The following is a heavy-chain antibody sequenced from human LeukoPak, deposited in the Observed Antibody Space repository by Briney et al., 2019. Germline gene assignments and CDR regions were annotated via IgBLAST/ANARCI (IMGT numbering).Heavy chain of an antibody. D-gene: IGHD5-18*01. CDR3: ARGGYSYGGDAFDI. CDR2: IYYSGST. J-gene: IGHJ3*02. Sequence: SETLSLTCTVSGGSISSYYWSWIRQPPGKGLEWIGYIYYSGSTNYNPSLKSRVTISVDTSKNQFSLKLSSVTAADTAVYYCARGGYSYGGDAFDIWGQGTMVTVSS. CDR1: GGSISSYY. V-gene: IGHV4-59*01.